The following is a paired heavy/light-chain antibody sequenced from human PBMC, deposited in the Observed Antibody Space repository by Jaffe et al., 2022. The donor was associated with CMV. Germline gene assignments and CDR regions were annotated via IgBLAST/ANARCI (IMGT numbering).Heavy chain of an antibody. V-gene: IGHV3-23*04. CDR1: GFTFNNYA. Sequence: EVQLVESGGGLVQPGGSLRLSCAASGFTFNNYAMSWVRQAPGKGLEWVSGISGGGGDTYYAGSVRGRFTISRDKSKNTLYLQMNSLRAEDTALYYCAKDIYDISSGPNGAPFDYWGLGTLVTVSS. J-gene: IGHJ4*02. CDR2: ISGGGGDT. CDR3: AKDIYDISSGPNGAPFDY. D-gene: IGHD3-9*01.
Light chain of an antibody. V-gene: IGKV3-20*01. Sequence: EIVLTQSPGTLSLSPGERATLSCRASQRISSSYLAWYQQKPGQTPRLLISGASTRATGIPDRFSAVGSGTDFTLTISRLEPEDFAVYFCQQFGSSTWTFGQGTKVEIK. CDR2: GAS. CDR3: QQFGSSTWT. J-gene: IGKJ1*01. CDR1: QRISSSY.